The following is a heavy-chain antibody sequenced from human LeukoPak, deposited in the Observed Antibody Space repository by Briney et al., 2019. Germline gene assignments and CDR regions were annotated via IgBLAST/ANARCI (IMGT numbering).Heavy chain of an antibody. J-gene: IGHJ5*02. Sequence: PGGSLRLSCAASGFTFSSYEMNCVRQAPGKGREWVSYISSSGSTIYYADSVKGRFTISRDNAKNSLYLQMNRLRAEDTAVYYCAGSSGPNWFDPWSQGTMVTVSS. D-gene: IGHD3-22*01. V-gene: IGHV3-48*03. CDR3: AGSSGPNWFDP. CDR2: ISSSGSTI. CDR1: GFTFSSYE.